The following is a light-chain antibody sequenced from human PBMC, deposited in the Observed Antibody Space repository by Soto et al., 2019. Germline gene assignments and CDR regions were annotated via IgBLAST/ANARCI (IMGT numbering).Light chain of an antibody. J-gene: IGKJ3*01. CDR3: QEYGSSPKFT. CDR1: QSVSSTY. V-gene: IGKV3-20*01. CDR2: GAS. Sequence: EIALTQSPGTLSLSPGERATLSCRASQSVSSTYLAWYHQKPGQAPSLLIYGASNRATGIPDRFSGSGSGADFTLTISRLEPEDCAVYYCQEYGSSPKFTFGPGTTVHIK.